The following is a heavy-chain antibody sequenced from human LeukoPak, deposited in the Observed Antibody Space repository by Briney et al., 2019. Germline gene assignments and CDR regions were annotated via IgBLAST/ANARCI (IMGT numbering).Heavy chain of an antibody. CDR1: GFTFSTYG. J-gene: IGHJ4*02. V-gene: IGHV3-30*02. D-gene: IGHD4/OR15-4a*01. Sequence: GGSLRLSCTTSGFTFSTYGVHWVRRAPGKGLEWVAFMRYDKYYADSVKGRFSISRDDSKNTLYLQMNSLRTEDTAVYYCARDRTPMVGFDYWGQGTLVTVSS. CDR2: MRYDK. CDR3: ARDRTPMVGFDY.